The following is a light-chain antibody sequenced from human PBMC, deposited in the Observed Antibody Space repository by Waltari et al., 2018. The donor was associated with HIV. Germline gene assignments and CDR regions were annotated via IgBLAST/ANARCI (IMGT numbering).Light chain of an antibody. V-gene: IGLV7-43*01. Sequence: QTVVTQEPSLTVSPGGTVTLTCASSTGAVPSGNYPNWFQQKPGHAPRALIYSTNKKHAWTPARFSGSLLGGKAALTRSVVQPEDEAEYYCLLYYGGQGYVFGTGTKVTVL. CDR2: STN. CDR3: LLYYGGQGYV. J-gene: IGLJ1*01. CDR1: TGAVPSGNY.